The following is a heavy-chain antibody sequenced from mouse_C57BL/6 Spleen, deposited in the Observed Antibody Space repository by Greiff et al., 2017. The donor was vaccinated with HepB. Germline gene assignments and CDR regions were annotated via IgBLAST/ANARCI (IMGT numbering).Heavy chain of an antibody. CDR1: GYSITSDY. CDR2: ISYSGST. CDR3: ARSRFITTVVGAMDY. D-gene: IGHD1-1*01. V-gene: IGHV3-8*01. J-gene: IGHJ4*01. Sequence: VQLKESGPGLAKPSQSLSLTCSVSGYSITSDYWNWIRKFPGNKLEYMGYISYSGSTYYNPSPKSRISITRDTSKNHYYLQLISVTTEDTATYYCARSRFITTVVGAMDYWGQGTSVTVSS.